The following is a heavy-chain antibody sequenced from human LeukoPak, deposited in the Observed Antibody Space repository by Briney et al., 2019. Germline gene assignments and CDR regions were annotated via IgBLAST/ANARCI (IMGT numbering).Heavy chain of an antibody. Sequence: GGSLRLSCVASGFTFSDYGMHWVRQAPGKGLEWVAFIMYDETTKYYADSVKGRFTISRDNSKNTLYLQMTSLRAEDTAVYSCAKTGFQWGDYYYYMDVWGEGTTVTVSS. J-gene: IGHJ6*03. CDR2: IMYDETTK. CDR1: GFTFSDYG. V-gene: IGHV3-30*02. D-gene: IGHD1-14*01. CDR3: AKTGFQWGDYYYYMDV.